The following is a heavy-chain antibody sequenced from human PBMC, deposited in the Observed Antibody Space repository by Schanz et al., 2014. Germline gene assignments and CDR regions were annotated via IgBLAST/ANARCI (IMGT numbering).Heavy chain of an antibody. CDR2: SYDGPKK. CDR1: GFNFNNHA. J-gene: IGHJ4*02. CDR3: ARWGRGLQSQYYLDS. Sequence: QVRLVESGGGVVQPGKSLTLSCAGSGFNFNNHAMHWLRQAPGKAPEWVAVSYDGPKKFSSVSLRGRFTVSRDNSVNIMSLHIRSLTIDDTAMYYCARWGRGLQSQYYLDSWGLGTLVTVSS. V-gene: IGHV3-30*04. D-gene: IGHD3-10*01.